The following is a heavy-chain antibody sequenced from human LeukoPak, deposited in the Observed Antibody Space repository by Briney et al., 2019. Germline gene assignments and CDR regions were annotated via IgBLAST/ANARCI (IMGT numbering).Heavy chain of an antibody. CDR1: GVTFSNAW. CDR2: IKSKTDGGTT. D-gene: IGHD1-26*01. Sequence: GGTLRLSCAASGVTFSNAWMSWVRQAPGKGGEGGGRIKSKTDGGTTDYAAPVKGRFTISRDDSKNTLYLQMNSLKTEDTAVYYCTTDWDDAFDIWGQGTMVTVSS. J-gene: IGHJ3*02. CDR3: TTDWDDAFDI. V-gene: IGHV3-15*01.